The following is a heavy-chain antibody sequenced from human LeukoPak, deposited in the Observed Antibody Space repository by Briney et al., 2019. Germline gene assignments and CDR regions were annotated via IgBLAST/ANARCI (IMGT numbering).Heavy chain of an antibody. CDR3: ARGGYSGYDLDY. J-gene: IGHJ4*02. CDR1: GGSISSGGYY. CDR2: IYYSGST. V-gene: IGHV4-31*03. Sequence: SETLSLTCTVSGGSISSGGYYWTWIRQHPGKGLEWIGYIYYSGSTHYNPSLKSRLTISLDASKNQFSLELSSVTAADTAVYYCARGGYSGYDLDYWGQGTLVTVSS. D-gene: IGHD5-12*01.